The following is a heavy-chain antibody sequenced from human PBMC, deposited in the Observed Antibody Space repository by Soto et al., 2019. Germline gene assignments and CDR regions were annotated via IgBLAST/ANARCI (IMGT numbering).Heavy chain of an antibody. V-gene: IGHV3-33*01. D-gene: IGHD2-2*02. J-gene: IGHJ5*02. Sequence: QVQLVESGGGVVHPGESLRLSCVTSGFTFSDFVMQWVRQAPGKGLEWVAVIWYDGSDKYYADSVKGRFTISRDNSKNTVYLQMNSMRADGTAVYYCVRGSYCTPSTCYNCGWFAPWGQGTLVTVSS. CDR2: IWYDGSDK. CDR3: VRGSYCTPSTCYNCGWFAP. CDR1: GFTFSDFV.